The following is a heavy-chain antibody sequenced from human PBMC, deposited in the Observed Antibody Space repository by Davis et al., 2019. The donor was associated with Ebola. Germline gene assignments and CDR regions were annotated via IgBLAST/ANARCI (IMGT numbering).Heavy chain of an antibody. CDR2: IIPIFGTA. J-gene: IGHJ4*02. V-gene: IGHV1-69*13. Sequence: SVKVSCKASGGTFSSYAISWVRQAPGQGLEWMGGIIPIFGTANYAQKFQGRVTITADESTSTAYMELSSLRSEDTAVYYCARGSYDSSGYNNYWGQGTLVTVSS. CDR3: ARGSYDSSGYNNY. D-gene: IGHD3-22*01. CDR1: GGTFSSYA.